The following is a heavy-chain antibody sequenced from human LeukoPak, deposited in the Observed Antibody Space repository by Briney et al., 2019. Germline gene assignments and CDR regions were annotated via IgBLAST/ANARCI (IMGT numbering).Heavy chain of an antibody. CDR3: ARDRITMVRGVIIPYFDY. D-gene: IGHD3-10*01. V-gene: IGHV4-59*01. J-gene: IGHJ4*02. Sequence: SETLSLTCTVSGGSISSYYWSWIRQPPGKGLEWTGYIYYSGSTNYNPSLKSRVTISVDTSKNQFSLKLSSVTAADTAVYYCARDRITMVRGVIIPYFDYWGQGTLVTVSS. CDR2: IYYSGST. CDR1: GGSISSYY.